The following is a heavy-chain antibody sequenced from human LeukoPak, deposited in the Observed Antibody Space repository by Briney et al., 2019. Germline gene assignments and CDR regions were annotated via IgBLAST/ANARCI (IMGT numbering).Heavy chain of an antibody. CDR2: ISYDGSNK. D-gene: IGHD6-13*01. CDR1: GFTFSSYG. Sequence: GGSLRLSCAASGFTFSSYGMHWVRQAPGKGLEWVAVISYDGSNKYYADSVKGRFTISRDNSKNTVYVQMNSLRTEDTAVYYCAKGKVIASAGAMDYWGQGTLVTVSS. J-gene: IGHJ4*02. CDR3: AKGKVIASAGAMDY. V-gene: IGHV3-30*18.